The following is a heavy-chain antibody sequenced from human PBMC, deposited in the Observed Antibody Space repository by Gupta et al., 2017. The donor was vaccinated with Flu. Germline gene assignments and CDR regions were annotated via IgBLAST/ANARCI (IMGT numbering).Heavy chain of an antibody. CDR3: ARQTWSTVAAPGTGEVYHYYYGLDV. CDR2: VYYSGRT. V-gene: IGHV4-39*01. J-gene: IGHJ6*02. D-gene: IGHD6-13*01. Sequence: KGLEWIGSVYYSGRTYYDPSLKSRVTMSVDTSKNQFSLKLSSVTAADTAIYYCARQTWSTVAAPGTGEVYHYYYGLDVWGQGTTVTVSS.